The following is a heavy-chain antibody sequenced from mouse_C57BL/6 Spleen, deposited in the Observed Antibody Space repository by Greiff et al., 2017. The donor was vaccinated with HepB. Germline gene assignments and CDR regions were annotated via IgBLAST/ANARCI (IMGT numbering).Heavy chain of an antibody. CDR3: ARRGYGSSLWYFDV. J-gene: IGHJ1*03. CDR2: IYPGNGDT. V-gene: IGHV1-12*01. Sequence: LQQSGAELVRPGASVKMSCKASGYTFTSYNMHWVKQTPRQGLEWIGAIYPGNGDTSYNQKFNGKANLPVDKSSSTAYMQLSSLTSEDSAVYFCARRGYGSSLWYFDVWGTGTTVTVSS. CDR1: GYTFTSYN. D-gene: IGHD1-1*01.